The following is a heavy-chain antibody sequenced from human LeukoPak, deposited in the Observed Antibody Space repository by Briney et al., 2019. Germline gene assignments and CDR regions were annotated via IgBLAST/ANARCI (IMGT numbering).Heavy chain of an antibody. J-gene: IGHJ4*02. CDR3: VSTRDDYDFWIGHTYFDS. D-gene: IGHD3-3*01. CDR1: GGSISSSNW. CDR2: IYHSGST. V-gene: IGHV4-4*02. Sequence: SETLSLTCAVSGGSISSSNWWSWVRQPPGKGLEWIGEIYHSGSTNYNPSLKSRVTISVDKSKNQFSLKLSSVTAADTAMYHCVSTRDDYDFWIGHTYFDSWGQGTLVTVSS.